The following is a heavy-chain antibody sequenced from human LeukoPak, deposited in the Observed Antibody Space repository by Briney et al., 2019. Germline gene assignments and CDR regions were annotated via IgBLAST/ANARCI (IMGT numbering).Heavy chain of an antibody. Sequence: PGGSLRLSCAASRFTFSSYGMHWVRQAPGKGLEWVAVISYDGSNKYYADSVKGRFTISRDNSKNTLYLQMNSPRAEDTAVYYCAKLSTAAGMVDYWGQGTLVTVSS. V-gene: IGHV3-30*18. CDR3: AKLSTAAGMVDY. J-gene: IGHJ4*02. CDR1: RFTFSSYG. CDR2: ISYDGSNK. D-gene: IGHD6-13*01.